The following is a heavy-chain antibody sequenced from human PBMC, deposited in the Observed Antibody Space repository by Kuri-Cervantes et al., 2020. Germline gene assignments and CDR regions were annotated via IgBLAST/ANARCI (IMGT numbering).Heavy chain of an antibody. Sequence: GSLRLSCAVYGGSFSGYYWSWIRQPPGKGLEWIGYIYYSGSTNYNPSLKSRVTISVDTSKNQFSLKLSSVTAADTAVYYCARDSLSGSSGWYGGPSWFDPWGQGTLVTVSS. CDR3: ARDSLSGSSGWYGGPSWFDP. D-gene: IGHD6-19*01. V-gene: IGHV4-59*13. CDR2: IYYSGST. J-gene: IGHJ5*02. CDR1: GGSFSGYY.